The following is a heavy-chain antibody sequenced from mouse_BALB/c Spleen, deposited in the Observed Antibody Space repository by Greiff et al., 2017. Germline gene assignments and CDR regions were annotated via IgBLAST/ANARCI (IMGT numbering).Heavy chain of an antibody. D-gene: IGHD1-1*01. Sequence: QVQLKQSGAELVRPGASVTLSCKASGYTFTDYEMHWVKQTPVHGLEWIGAIDPETGGTAYNQKFKGKATLTADKSSSTAYMELRSLTSEDSAVYYCARPTVRDAMDYWGQGTSVTVSS. CDR2: IDPETGGT. J-gene: IGHJ4*01. CDR1: GYTFTDYE. CDR3: ARPTVRDAMDY. V-gene: IGHV1-15*01.